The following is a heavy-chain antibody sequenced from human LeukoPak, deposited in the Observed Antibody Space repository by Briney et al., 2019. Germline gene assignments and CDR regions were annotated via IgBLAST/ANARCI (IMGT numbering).Heavy chain of an antibody. CDR1: GYTFTDYY. CDR2: INPNSGGT. Sequence: GASVKVSCKASGYTFTDYYMHWVRQAPGQGLEWMGWINPNSGGTNFAQKFQGRVTMTRDTSISTAYMELSRLRSDDTAVYYCARGSDSSGWYLTLSYFDYWGQGTLVTVSS. J-gene: IGHJ4*02. V-gene: IGHV1-2*02. CDR3: ARGSDSSGWYLTLSYFDY. D-gene: IGHD6-19*01.